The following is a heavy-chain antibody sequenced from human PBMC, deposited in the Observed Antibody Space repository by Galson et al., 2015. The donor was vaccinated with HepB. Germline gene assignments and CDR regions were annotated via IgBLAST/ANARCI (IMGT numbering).Heavy chain of an antibody. V-gene: IGHV3-53*01. J-gene: IGHJ4*02. CDR1: GFTVSSNY. D-gene: IGHD3-22*01. CDR3: AKVQVYYDSSGYPPYFAY. Sequence: SLRLSCAASGFTVSSNYMSWVRQAPGKGLEWVSVIYSGGSIYYADSVKGRFTISRDNSKNTLYLQMNSLRVEDTAVYYCAKVQVYYDSSGYPPYFAYWGQGTLVTVSS. CDR2: IYSGGSI.